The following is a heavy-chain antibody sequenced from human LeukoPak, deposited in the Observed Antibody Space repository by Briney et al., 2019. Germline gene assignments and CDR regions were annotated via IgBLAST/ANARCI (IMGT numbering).Heavy chain of an antibody. D-gene: IGHD1-26*01. CDR2: IYTSGST. J-gene: IGHJ4*02. CDR3: AAFLSGTYWYFDY. CDR1: GDSTSSYY. Sequence: PSETLSLTCTVSGDSTSSYYWSWIRQPAEKGLEWIGHIYTSGSTNYYTSGSTDYNPSLKSRVTISLDRSKNQFSLKLSSVTAADTAVYYCAAFLSGTYWYFDYWGQGALVTVSS. V-gene: IGHV4-4*07.